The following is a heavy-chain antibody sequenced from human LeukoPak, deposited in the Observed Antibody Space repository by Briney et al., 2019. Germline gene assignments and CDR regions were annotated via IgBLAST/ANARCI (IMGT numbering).Heavy chain of an antibody. CDR2: ISGSGGST. Sequence: GGSLKLSCAASGFTFSSYAMSWVRQAPGKGLEWVSGISGSGGSTYYADSVKGRFTISRDNSKNTLYLQMNSLRAEDAAVYYCARYSSGWQALDYWGQGTLVTVSS. J-gene: IGHJ4*02. V-gene: IGHV3-23*01. CDR3: ARYSSGWQALDY. CDR1: GFTFSSYA. D-gene: IGHD6-19*01.